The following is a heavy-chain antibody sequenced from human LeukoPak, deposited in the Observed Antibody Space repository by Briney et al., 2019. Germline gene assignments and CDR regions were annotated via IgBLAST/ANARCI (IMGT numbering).Heavy chain of an antibody. J-gene: IGHJ4*02. V-gene: IGHV3-21*01. Sequence: GGSLRLSCAASGFTFSSYSMNWVRQAPGKGLEWVSSISSSSSYIYYADSVKGRFTISRDNAKNSLYLQMNSLRAEDTAVYYCARGTSMTTVTTQGDYWGQGTLVTVSS. D-gene: IGHD4-17*01. CDR3: ARGTSMTTVTTQGDY. CDR1: GFTFSSYS. CDR2: ISSSSSYI.